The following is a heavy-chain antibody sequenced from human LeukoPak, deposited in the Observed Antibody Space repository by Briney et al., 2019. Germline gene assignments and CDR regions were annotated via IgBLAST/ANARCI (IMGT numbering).Heavy chain of an antibody. CDR3: ARVPLHDSSGHYYPH. Sequence: ASVKVSCKTSGYTFTNYGMHWVRQAPGQRLEWMGWINVGNGNAKYSQNFQGRVTIIRDTSASTAYMELSSLRSEDTAVYYCARVPLHDSSGHYYPHWGQGTLVTVSS. CDR2: INVGNGNA. J-gene: IGHJ1*01. D-gene: IGHD3-22*01. CDR1: GYTFTNYG. V-gene: IGHV1-3*01.